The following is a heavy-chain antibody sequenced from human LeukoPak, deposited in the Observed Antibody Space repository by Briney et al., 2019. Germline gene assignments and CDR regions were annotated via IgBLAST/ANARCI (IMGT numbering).Heavy chain of an antibody. CDR2: ISWNSGSI. CDR1: GFTFSSYA. J-gene: IGHJ3*01. V-gene: IGHV3-9*01. D-gene: IGHD3-22*01. CDR3: ARGLRCLPTRPSHYCDSSDYAFDF. Sequence: PGGSLRLSCAASGFTFSSYAMSWARQAPGKGLEWVSGISWNSGSIGYADSVKGRFTISRDNAKNSLYLQMNSLRAEDTALYYCARGLRCLPTRPSHYCDSSDYAFDFWGQGTMVTVSS.